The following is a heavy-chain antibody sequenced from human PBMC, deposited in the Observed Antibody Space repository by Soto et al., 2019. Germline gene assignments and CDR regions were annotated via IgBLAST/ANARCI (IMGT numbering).Heavy chain of an antibody. V-gene: IGHV1-18*04. D-gene: IGHD2-21*01. Sequence: QIQLVQSGAEVKKPGASVRVSCNASGYSFTTYGVSWVRQAPGQGLEWLGWISTLNGNTNYSQTLHGRVTLTTNTSTSTTFMKLRSMRSEDTAIYYSGTDPRIIGRIRGAPNMAAWGQGTTVTLSS. CDR3: GTDPRIIGRIRGAPNMAA. CDR1: GYSFTTYG. CDR2: ISTLNGNT. J-gene: IGHJ6*02.